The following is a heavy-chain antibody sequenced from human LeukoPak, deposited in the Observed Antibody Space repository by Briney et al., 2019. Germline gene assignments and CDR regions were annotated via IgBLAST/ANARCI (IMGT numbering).Heavy chain of an antibody. Sequence: PGGSLRLSCAASGFTFSSYTMHWVRQAPGKGLEYVSAIISYGGNTHYTSSVKGRFIISRDNSKNTLYLQMGSLRADDMAVYYCARVRMGATVSDYYYYYMDVWGKGTTVTVSS. J-gene: IGHJ6*03. CDR2: IISYGGNT. CDR3: ARVRMGATVSDYYYYYMDV. D-gene: IGHD1-26*01. CDR1: GFTFSSYT. V-gene: IGHV3-64*01.